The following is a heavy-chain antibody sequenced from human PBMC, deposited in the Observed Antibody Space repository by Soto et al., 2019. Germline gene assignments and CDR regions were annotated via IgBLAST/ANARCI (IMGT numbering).Heavy chain of an antibody. V-gene: IGHV3-11*05. CDR3: AREGGLLGYTSSFDY. Sequence: QVQLVESGGGLVKPGGSLRLSCAASGFTFSDYYMSWIRQAPGKGLEWLSYISDGSTDTHYGDSVKGRFTISRDHAENSLYLQMDSLRAEDTAVYYCAREGGLLGYTSSFDYWGRGTLVTVSS. CDR1: GFTFSDYY. CDR2: ISDGSTDT. D-gene: IGHD6-6*01. J-gene: IGHJ4*02.